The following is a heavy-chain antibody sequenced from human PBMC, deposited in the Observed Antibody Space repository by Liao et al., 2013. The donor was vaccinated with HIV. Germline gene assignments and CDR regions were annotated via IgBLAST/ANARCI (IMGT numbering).Heavy chain of an antibody. CDR3: ARSLWFHDAFDI. CDR1: GGSISSGSYY. V-gene: IGHV4-61*10. Sequence: QVQLQESGPGLVKPSQTLSLTCTVSGGSISSGSYYWSWIRQPAGKGLEWIGYIYYSGSTNYNPSLKSRVTISVDTSKNQFSLKLSSVTAADTAVYYCARSLWFHDAFDIWAKGQWSPSLQ. D-gene: IGHD3-10*01. J-gene: IGHJ3*02. CDR2: IYYSGST.